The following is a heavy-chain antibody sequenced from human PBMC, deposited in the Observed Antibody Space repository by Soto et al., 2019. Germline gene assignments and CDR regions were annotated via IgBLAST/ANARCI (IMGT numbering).Heavy chain of an antibody. CDR3: ASNSNSGYCSSTSCYAYYYYYGMDV. V-gene: IGHV1-3*01. Sequence: ASVKVSCKASGYTFTSYAMHWVRQAPGQRLEWMGWINAGNGNTKYSQKLQGRDTITRDTSASTAYMELSSLRSEDTVVYYCASNSNSGYCSSTSCYAYYYYYGMDVWGQGTTVTVSS. CDR2: INAGNGNT. D-gene: IGHD2-2*01. CDR1: GYTFTSYA. J-gene: IGHJ6*02.